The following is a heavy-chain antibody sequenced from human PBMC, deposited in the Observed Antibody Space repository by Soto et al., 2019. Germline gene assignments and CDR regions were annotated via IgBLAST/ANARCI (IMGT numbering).Heavy chain of an antibody. J-gene: IGHJ6*02. V-gene: IGHV4-31*03. CDR2: IYYSGST. D-gene: IGHD3-10*01. CDR1: GGSISSGGYY. CDR3: ARDRITMVRGIDGMDV. Sequence: SEALSLSCTVSGGSISSGGYYWSWIRQHPGKGLEWIGYIYYSGSTYYNPSLKSRVTISVDTSKNQFSLKLSSVTAADTAVYYCARDRITMVRGIDGMDVWGQGTTVTVSS.